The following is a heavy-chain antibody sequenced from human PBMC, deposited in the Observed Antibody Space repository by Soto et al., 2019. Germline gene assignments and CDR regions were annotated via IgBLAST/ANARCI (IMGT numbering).Heavy chain of an antibody. CDR1: GFTFSSYW. J-gene: IGHJ6*02. CDR2: INSDGSST. V-gene: IGHV3-74*01. D-gene: IGHD3-10*01. CDR3: ARDETQTFRSFVHYYGVDV. Sequence: PGGSLRLSCAASGFTFSSYWMHWVRQAPGKGLVWVSRINSDGSSTSYADSVKGRFTISRDNAKNTLYLQMNSLRTEDTAVYYCARDETQTFRSFVHYYGVDVWGQGTTVTVSS.